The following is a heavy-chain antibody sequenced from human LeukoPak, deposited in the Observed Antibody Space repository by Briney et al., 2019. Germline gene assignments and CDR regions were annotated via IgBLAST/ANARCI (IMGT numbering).Heavy chain of an antibody. D-gene: IGHD3/OR15-3a*01. Sequence: GGSLRLSCAASGFIFSAYWMSWVRQAPGKGLEWVANIKEDGSESHYVDSVKGRFTISRDNAKNSLYLQMNSLRDEDTAVYYCARGDWSYGMDVWGQGTTVTVSS. CDR1: GFIFSAYW. V-gene: IGHV3-7*01. J-gene: IGHJ6*02. CDR3: ARGDWSYGMDV. CDR2: IKEDGSES.